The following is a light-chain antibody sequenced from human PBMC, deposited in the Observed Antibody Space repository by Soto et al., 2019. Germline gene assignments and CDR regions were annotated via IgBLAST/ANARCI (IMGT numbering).Light chain of an antibody. CDR1: QSVSSD. Sequence: EIALTQSPATLSVSPGERATLSCTTSQSVSSDLAWYQQKPGQAPRLLIYGASTRATGIPDRFSGSGSGTEFTLTISSLQSEDFAVYYCQQYINWPRLTFGGGTKVEIK. V-gene: IGKV3-15*01. CDR2: GAS. J-gene: IGKJ4*01. CDR3: QQYINWPRLT.